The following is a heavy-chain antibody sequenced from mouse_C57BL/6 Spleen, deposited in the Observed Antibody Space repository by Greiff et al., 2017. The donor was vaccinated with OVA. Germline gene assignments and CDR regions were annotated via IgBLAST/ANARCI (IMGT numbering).Heavy chain of an antibody. CDR2: IDPSDSET. Sequence: QVQLQQPGAELVRPGSSVKLSCKASGYTFTSYWMHWVKQRPIQGLEWIGNIDPSDSETHYNQKFKDKATLTVDKSSSTAYMQLSSLTSEDSAVYYGARKGVYGSSSFAYWGKGTLVTVSA. CDR1: GYTFTSYW. CDR3: ARKGVYGSSSFAY. V-gene: IGHV1-52*01. D-gene: IGHD1-1*01. J-gene: IGHJ3*01.